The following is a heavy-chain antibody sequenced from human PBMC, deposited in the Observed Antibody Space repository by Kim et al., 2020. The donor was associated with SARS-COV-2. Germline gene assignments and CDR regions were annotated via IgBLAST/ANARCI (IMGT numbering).Heavy chain of an antibody. V-gene: IGHV7-4-1*02. CDR2: INTNTGNP. CDR3: ARDEPCTNGVCYTPGMDV. Sequence: ASVKVSCKASGYTFTSYAMNWVRQAPGQGLEWMGWINTNTGNPTYAQGFTGRFVFSLDTSVSTAYLQISSLKAEDTAVYYCARDEPCTNGVCYTPGMDVWGQGTTVTVSS. D-gene: IGHD2-8*01. CDR1: GYTFTSYA. J-gene: IGHJ6*02.